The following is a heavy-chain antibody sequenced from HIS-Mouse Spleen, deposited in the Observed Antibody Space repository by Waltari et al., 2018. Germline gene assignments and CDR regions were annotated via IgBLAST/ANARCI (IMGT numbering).Heavy chain of an antibody. V-gene: IGHV2-70*15. CDR1: GFSLSTSGMC. D-gene: IGHD6-19*01. J-gene: IGHJ4*02. Sequence: QVTLRESGPALVKPTQTLTLTCTFSGFSLSTSGMCGRWIRQPPGKALEWLARIDWDDDKYYSTSLKTRLTISKDTSKNQVVLTMTNMDPVDTATYYCARIAEGYSSGWYAFDYWGQGTLVTVSS. CDR3: ARIAEGYSSGWYAFDY. CDR2: IDWDDDK.